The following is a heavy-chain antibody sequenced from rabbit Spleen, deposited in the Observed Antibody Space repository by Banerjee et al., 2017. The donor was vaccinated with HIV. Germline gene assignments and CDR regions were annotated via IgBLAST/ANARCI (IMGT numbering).Heavy chain of an antibody. J-gene: IGHJ4*01. V-gene: IGHV1S45*01. Sequence: QEQLVESRGGLVQPGGSLTLSCKASGFVFSGYWMHWVRQAPGKGLEWIACIRSVGSSTSTWYATWLNGRFTISKTSSTTVTLQMTSLTAADTATYFCARSVDYGGYGYGDLWGPGTLVTVS. D-gene: IGHD6-1*01. CDR2: IRSVGSSTST. CDR1: GFVFSGYW. CDR3: ARSVDYGGYGYGDL.